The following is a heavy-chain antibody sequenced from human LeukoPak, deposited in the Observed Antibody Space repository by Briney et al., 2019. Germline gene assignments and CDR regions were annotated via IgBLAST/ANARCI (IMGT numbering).Heavy chain of an antibody. J-gene: IGHJ5*02. Sequence: SDTLSLTCTVSVGSISSYYWSWIRQPPGKGLNWIGNIYYSGTTNYNPSLRSRVTISIDTSKNQFSLKLSSVTAADTAVYYCARGSGSYRNRFDPWGQGTLVTVSS. CDR2: IYYSGTT. CDR1: VGSISSYY. D-gene: IGHD1-26*01. CDR3: ARGSGSYRNRFDP. V-gene: IGHV4-59*07.